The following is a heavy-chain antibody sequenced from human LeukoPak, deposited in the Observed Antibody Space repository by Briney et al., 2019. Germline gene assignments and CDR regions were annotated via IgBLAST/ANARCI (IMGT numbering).Heavy chain of an antibody. CDR2: IRYDGSNK. Sequence: GGSLRLSCAASGFTFSSYGMHWVRQAPGKGLEWVAFIRYDGSNKYYADSVKGRFTISRDNSKNTLYLQMNSLRAEDTAVYYCAKDKSLAAAGDYWGQGTLVTVSS. CDR1: GFTFSSYG. J-gene: IGHJ4*02. CDR3: AKDKSLAAAGDY. V-gene: IGHV3-30*02. D-gene: IGHD6-13*01.